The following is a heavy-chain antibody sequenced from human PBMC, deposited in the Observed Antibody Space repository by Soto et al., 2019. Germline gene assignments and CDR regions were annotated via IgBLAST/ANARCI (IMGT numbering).Heavy chain of an antibody. Sequence: SATXSLTCTVSGYNISSGGYYWSWIRQSPGKVLEWIGYIFYSGYNYYNPSLKSRLSMSVDTSKNQFSLRLTSVTAADTAVYFCARLNPIVVVQTTMGWLDTWGQGTLVTVSS. CDR3: ARLNPIVVVQTTMGWLDT. V-gene: IGHV4-31*03. D-gene: IGHD2-2*01. CDR2: IFYSGYN. CDR1: GYNISSGGYY. J-gene: IGHJ5*02.